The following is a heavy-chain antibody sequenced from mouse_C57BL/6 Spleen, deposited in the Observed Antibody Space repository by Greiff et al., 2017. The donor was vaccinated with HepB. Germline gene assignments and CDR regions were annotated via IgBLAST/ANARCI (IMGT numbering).Heavy chain of an antibody. CDR3: AREGSGTFAY. J-gene: IGHJ3*01. Sequence: VQLLQSGAELVKPGASVKLSCKASGYAFSSYWMNWVKQRPGKGLEWIGQIYPGDGDTNYNGKFKGKATLTTDKSSSTAYMQLSSLTSEDSAVYFCAREGSGTFAYWGQGTLVTVSA. D-gene: IGHD3-2*02. V-gene: IGHV1-80*01. CDR1: GYAFSSYW. CDR2: IYPGDGDT.